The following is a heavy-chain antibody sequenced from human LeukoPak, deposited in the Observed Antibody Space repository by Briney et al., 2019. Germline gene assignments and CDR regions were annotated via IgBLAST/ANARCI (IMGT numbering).Heavy chain of an antibody. V-gene: IGHV1-18*01. D-gene: IGHD3-3*01. CDR2: ISAYNGNT. CDR1: GYTFTSYG. Sequence: ASVKVSCKASGYTFTSYGISWVRQAPGQGLEWMGWISAYNGNTNYAQKLQGRVTMTTDTSTSTAYMELRSLRSDDTAVYYCARGRVARGYDFWSGYKGDAFDIWGQGTMVTVSS. J-gene: IGHJ3*02. CDR3: ARGRVARGYDFWSGYKGDAFDI.